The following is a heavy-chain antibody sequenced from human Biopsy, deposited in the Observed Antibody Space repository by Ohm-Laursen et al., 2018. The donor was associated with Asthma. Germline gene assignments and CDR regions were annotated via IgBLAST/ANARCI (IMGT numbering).Heavy chain of an antibody. J-gene: IGHJ4*02. V-gene: IGHV4-31*03. CDR2: IYYSGST. D-gene: IGHD3-22*01. CDR1: YGSITSGGYY. Sequence: SQTLSLTCTVSYGSITSGGYYWTWIRQHPGKGLEWIGFIYYSGSTYYNPSLKSRVSISIDTSKNQFSLKLSSVTAADTAVYYCARAQDYYDSRGYYRSFDYWGQGPLVPVSS. CDR3: ARAQDYYDSRGYYRSFDY.